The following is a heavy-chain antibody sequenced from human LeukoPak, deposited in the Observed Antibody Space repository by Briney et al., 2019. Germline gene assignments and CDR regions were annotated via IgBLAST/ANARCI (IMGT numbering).Heavy chain of an antibody. J-gene: IGHJ6*03. Sequence: SVKVSCKASGGTFSNYAVSWVRQAPGQGLEWMGGIIPVFEKPNYARKFQGRVTITADESTATAYMELSSLTSEDTAIYFCARLGHCGETNCYSDFYYMDVWGKGTTVIVSS. CDR3: ARLGHCGETNCYSDFYYMDV. V-gene: IGHV1-69*13. CDR2: IIPVFEKP. CDR1: GGTFSNYA. D-gene: IGHD2-21*01.